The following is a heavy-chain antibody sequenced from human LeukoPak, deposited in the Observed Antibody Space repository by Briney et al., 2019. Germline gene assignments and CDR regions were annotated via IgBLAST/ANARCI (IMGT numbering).Heavy chain of an antibody. CDR2: IKEDGSEK. V-gene: IGHV3-7*04. CDR3: ARLRAGDYFDY. D-gene: IGHD6-19*01. Sequence: GGPLRLSCAASGFTFSSYWMSWVRQAPGKGLEWVANIKEDGSEKYYVDSVKGRLTISRDTAKSSLYLQMNSLRAEDTAVYYCARLRAGDYFDYWGQGTLVTVSS. J-gene: IGHJ4*02. CDR1: GFTFSSYW.